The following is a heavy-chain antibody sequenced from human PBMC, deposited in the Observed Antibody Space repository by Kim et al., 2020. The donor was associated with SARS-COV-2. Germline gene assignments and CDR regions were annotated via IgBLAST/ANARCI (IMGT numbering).Heavy chain of an antibody. CDR1: GFTFSSFD. D-gene: IGHD6-13*01. CDR3: TKNGIPARGQWYFDL. CDR2: LSDSGGDT. Sequence: GGSLRLSCAASGFTFSSFDMTWVRQAPGKGLEWVSILSDSGGDTFDADSVKGRFTISRDNSKNTLYLQMNSLRADDTAVYYCTKNGIPARGQWYFDLWGRGTLVTVSS. V-gene: IGHV3-23*01. J-gene: IGHJ2*01.